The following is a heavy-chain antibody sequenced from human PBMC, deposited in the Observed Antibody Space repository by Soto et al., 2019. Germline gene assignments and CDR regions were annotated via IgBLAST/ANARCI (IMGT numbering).Heavy chain of an antibody. CDR2: ISAYNGNT. D-gene: IGHD3-22*01. V-gene: IGHV1-18*01. Sequence: ASVKVSCKASGYTFTSYGISWVRQAPGQRLEWMGWISAYNGNTNYAQKLKGRVTMTTDTSTSTAYMELRSLRSDDTAVYYCARDQGYYYGSSAGPVDAFDIWGQGTMVTVSS. CDR1: GYTFTSYG. CDR3: ARDQGYYYGSSAGPVDAFDI. J-gene: IGHJ3*02.